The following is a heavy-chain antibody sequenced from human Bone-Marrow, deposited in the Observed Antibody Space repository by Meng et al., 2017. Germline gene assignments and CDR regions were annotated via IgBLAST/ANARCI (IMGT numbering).Heavy chain of an antibody. CDR2: IIPIFGTA. D-gene: IGHD3-10*01. CDR3: ARVVTMVRGVINAFDI. J-gene: IGHJ3*02. V-gene: IGHV1-69*13. Sequence: SVKVSCKASGGTFSSYAISWVRQAPGQGLEWMGGIIPIFGTANYAQKFQGRVTITADESTSTAYMELSSLGSEDTAVYYCARVVTMVRGVINAFDIWGQGTMVTVSS. CDR1: GGTFSSYA.